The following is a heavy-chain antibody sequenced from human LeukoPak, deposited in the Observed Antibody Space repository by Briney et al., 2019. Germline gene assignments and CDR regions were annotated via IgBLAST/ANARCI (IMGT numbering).Heavy chain of an antibody. CDR1: GFTFSDYS. CDR3: AKEMYYYDSSGYYYNYFDC. J-gene: IGHJ4*02. V-gene: IGHV3-11*04. CDR2: IRSSGNTI. Sequence: GGSLRLSCAASGFTFSDYSMSWIRQAPGKGLEWVSYIRSSGNTIYYADSVKGRFTISRDNAKNSLYLQMNSLRAEDTAVYYCAKEMYYYDSSGYYYNYFDCWGQGTLVTVSS. D-gene: IGHD3-22*01.